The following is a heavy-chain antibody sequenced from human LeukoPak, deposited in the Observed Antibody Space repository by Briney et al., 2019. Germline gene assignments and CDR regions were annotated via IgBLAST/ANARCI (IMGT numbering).Heavy chain of an antibody. Sequence: GGSLRLSCAASGFAFSSRIMSWVRQAPGEGLEWVSSISSSGDSTNYRDSVKGRFTISRDNSKNTLYLQMNSLRVEDTAAYYCAHMTVFDYWGQGSLVTVSS. D-gene: IGHD2-21*02. CDR3: AHMTVFDY. CDR2: ISSSGDST. CDR1: GFAFSSRI. V-gene: IGHV3-23*01. J-gene: IGHJ4*02.